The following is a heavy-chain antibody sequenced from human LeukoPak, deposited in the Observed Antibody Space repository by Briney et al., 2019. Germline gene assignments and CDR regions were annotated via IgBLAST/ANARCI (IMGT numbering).Heavy chain of an antibody. D-gene: IGHD6-19*01. Sequence: PGGSLRLSCAASGFAFSGYAMTWVRQAPGKGLEWVSGISASGDRIYYADSVKGRLTISRDNSKNTLYLQMNYLRAEDTAIYYCTKTHSSGWCLDYWGQGSLVTVSS. CDR1: GFAFSGYA. CDR2: ISASGDRI. V-gene: IGHV3-23*01. CDR3: TKTHSSGWCLDY. J-gene: IGHJ4*02.